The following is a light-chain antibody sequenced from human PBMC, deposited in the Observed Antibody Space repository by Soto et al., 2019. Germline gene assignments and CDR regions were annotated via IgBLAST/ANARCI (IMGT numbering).Light chain of an antibody. Sequence: EIVLTQSPGTLSLSPGERATLSCRASQNVDTKYLAWYQQKPGQAPRLLIYAASSRASGIPDRFSGRGSGTDSTLSISRLESEDFAVYYCQQYGGSPYTFGQGTKVDI. CDR3: QQYGGSPYT. V-gene: IGKV3-20*01. CDR2: AAS. J-gene: IGKJ2*01. CDR1: QNVDTKY.